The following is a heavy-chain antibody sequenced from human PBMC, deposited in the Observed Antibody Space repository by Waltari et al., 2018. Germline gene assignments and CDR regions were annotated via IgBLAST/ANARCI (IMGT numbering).Heavy chain of an antibody. V-gene: IGHV3-30*04. Sequence: QVQLVESGGGVVQPGTSLRLSCAASEFTFSSYAMHWVRQAPVKGLEWVAVISYNARNIYYVDSVKGRFTISRDNSKKTLYLQMNSLRAEDTAVYYCARDYCDRTNCHGMDVWGQGTTVIVSS. J-gene: IGHJ6*02. CDR3: ARDYCDRTNCHGMDV. D-gene: IGHD3-22*01. CDR2: ISYNARNI. CDR1: EFTFSSYA.